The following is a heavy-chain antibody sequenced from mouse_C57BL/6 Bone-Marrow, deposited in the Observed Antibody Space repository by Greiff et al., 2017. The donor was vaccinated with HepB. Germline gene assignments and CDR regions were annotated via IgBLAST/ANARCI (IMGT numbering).Heavy chain of an antibody. J-gene: IGHJ4*01. Sequence: VKLVESGPGLVQPSQSLSITCTVSGFSFTSYGVHWVRQSPGKGLEWLGVIGRGGSTDYNAAFMSRLSITKDNSTSQVFFKMNSLQADDTAIYYCAKDLLWYAMDYWGQGTSVTVSS. CDR1: GFSFTSYG. V-gene: IGHV2-5*01. D-gene: IGHD2-1*01. CDR3: AKDLLWYAMDY. CDR2: IGRGGST.